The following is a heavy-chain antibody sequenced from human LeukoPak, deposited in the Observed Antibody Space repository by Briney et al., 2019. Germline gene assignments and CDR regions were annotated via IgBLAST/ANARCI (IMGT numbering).Heavy chain of an antibody. CDR2: IYYSGST. J-gene: IGHJ4*02. Sequence: HSETLSLTCTVSGGSISSSSYYWGWIRQPPGKGLEWIGSIYYSGSTYYNPSLKSRVTISVDTSKNQFSLKLSSVTAADTAVYYCARRLRYFDWLSAYFDYRGQGELGTVSS. CDR1: GGSISSSSYY. CDR3: ARRLRYFDWLSAYFDY. V-gene: IGHV4-39*07. D-gene: IGHD3-9*01.